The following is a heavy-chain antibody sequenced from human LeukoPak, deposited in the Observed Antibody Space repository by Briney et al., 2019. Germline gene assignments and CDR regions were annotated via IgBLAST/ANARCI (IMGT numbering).Heavy chain of an antibody. V-gene: IGHV1-2*02. Sequence: ASVKVSCKASGYTFTGYYMHWVRQAPEQGLEWMGWINPNSGGTNYAQKVQGRVTMTTDTSTSTAYMELRSLRSDDTAVYYCARGLMVDYWGQGTLVTVSS. D-gene: IGHD2-15*01. CDR3: ARGLMVDY. J-gene: IGHJ4*02. CDR2: INPNSGGT. CDR1: GYTFTGYY.